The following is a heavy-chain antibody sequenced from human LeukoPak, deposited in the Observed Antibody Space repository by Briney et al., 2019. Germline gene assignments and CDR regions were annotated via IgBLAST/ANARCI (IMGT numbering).Heavy chain of an antibody. D-gene: IGHD5-18*01. CDR3: ARGVTSYGSRFDP. V-gene: IGHV4-59*01. J-gene: IGHJ5*02. CDR1: GGSISSDY. Sequence: SETLSLTCTVSGGSISSDYWSWIRQPPGKGLEWIGHIYYSGSTNYNPSLKSRVTISVDRSKNQFFLKVTSVTAADTAVYYCARGVTSYGSRFDPWGQGTPVTVSS. CDR2: IYYSGST.